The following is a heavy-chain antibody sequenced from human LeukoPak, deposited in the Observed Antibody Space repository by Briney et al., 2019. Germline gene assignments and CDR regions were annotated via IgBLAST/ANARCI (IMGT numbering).Heavy chain of an antibody. Sequence: SVKVSCKASGGTFSSYAISWVRQAPGQGLEWMGGIIPIFGTANYAQKFQGRVTITTDESTSTAYMELSSLRSEDTAVYYCATPIMITFGGVIAPDYYGMDVWGQGTTVTVSS. CDR3: ATPIMITFGGVIAPDYYGMDV. D-gene: IGHD3-16*02. CDR2: IIPIFGTA. V-gene: IGHV1-69*05. J-gene: IGHJ6*02. CDR1: GGTFSSYA.